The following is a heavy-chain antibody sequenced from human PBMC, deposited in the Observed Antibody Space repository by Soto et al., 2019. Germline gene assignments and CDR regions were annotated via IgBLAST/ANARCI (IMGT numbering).Heavy chain of an antibody. CDR3: ARGFSCPRGGTSLPFDP. D-gene: IGHD1-1*01. J-gene: IGHJ5*02. Sequence: QVQLQESGPGLVKPSETLSLTCTVSGGSISSYYWSWIRQPPGKGLEWIWYIYYSGSTNYNPSLKSRVTISVDTSKNPFSLKLSSVTAADTAVYYCARGFSCPRGGTSLPFDPWGQGTLVTVSS. CDR1: GGSISSYY. CDR2: IYYSGST. V-gene: IGHV4-59*01.